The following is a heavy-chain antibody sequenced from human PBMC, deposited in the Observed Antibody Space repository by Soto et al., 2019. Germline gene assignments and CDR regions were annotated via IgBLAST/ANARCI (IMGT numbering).Heavy chain of an antibody. J-gene: IGHJ3*01. CDR1: GFIFTNYA. CDR3: VREGRGSFDF. Sequence: GGSLRLSCAASGFIFTNYAMNWVRQAPGKGLEWVSVIGGRGNSAYYAGSVQGRFTISRDNSKNTLSLQMSSLTADDTAIYYCVREGRGSFDFWGRGTMVTVSS. CDR2: IGGRGNSA. D-gene: IGHD5-12*01. V-gene: IGHV3-23*01.